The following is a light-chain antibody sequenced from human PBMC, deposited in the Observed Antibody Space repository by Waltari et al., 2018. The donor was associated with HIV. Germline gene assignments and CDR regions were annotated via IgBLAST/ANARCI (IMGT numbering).Light chain of an antibody. Sequence: SYVLTQPPSVSVAPGKTARITREGDNIGGNSVQWYQQKAGHAPVLVIYYDNDRPSGIPERFSGFNSGNTATLTISGVEAGDEADYYCQVWDSSSNHVVFGGGTKLTAL. J-gene: IGLJ3*02. CDR1: NIGGNS. CDR2: YDN. CDR3: QVWDSSSNHVV. V-gene: IGLV3-21*04.